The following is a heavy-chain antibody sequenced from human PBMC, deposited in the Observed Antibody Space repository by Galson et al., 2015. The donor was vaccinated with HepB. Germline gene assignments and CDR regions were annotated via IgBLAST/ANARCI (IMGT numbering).Heavy chain of an antibody. CDR2: IYSGGST. J-gene: IGHJ4*02. D-gene: IGHD6-19*01. V-gene: IGHV3-53*01. CDR1: GFTVSSNY. CDR3: ARVRDSSGWYHHY. Sequence: SLRLSCAASGFTVSSNYMSWVRQAPGKGLEWVSVIYSGGSTYYADSVKGRFTISRDNSKNTLYLQMNSLRAEDTAVYYCARVRDSSGWYHHYWGQGTLVTVSS.